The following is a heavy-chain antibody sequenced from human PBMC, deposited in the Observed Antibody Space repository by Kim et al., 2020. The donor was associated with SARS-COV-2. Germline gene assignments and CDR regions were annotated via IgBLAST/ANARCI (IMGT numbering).Heavy chain of an antibody. V-gene: IGHV3-9*01. CDR2: ISWNSGSI. J-gene: IGHJ6*02. CDR1: GFTFGDYA. CDR3: AKDFHSSSWYHYYYGMDV. D-gene: IGHD6-13*01. Sequence: GGSLRLSCAASGFTFGDYAMHWVRQAPGKGLEWVSGISWNSGSIGYADSVKGRFTISRDNAKNSLYLQMNSLRAEDTALHYCAKDFHSSSWYHYYYGMDVWGQGTTVTVSS.